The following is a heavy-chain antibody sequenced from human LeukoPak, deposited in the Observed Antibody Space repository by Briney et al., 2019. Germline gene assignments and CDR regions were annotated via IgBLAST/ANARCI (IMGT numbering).Heavy chain of an antibody. CDR1: GFTLSTYD. Sequence: GGSLRLSCAASGFTLSTYDMHWVRQAIGKGLEWVSTIGISGDTYYPASVKGRFTISRENAKNSLYLQMNSLRVGDTAVYYCTRRVPGFTSGSDLWGQGTLVTVSS. CDR3: TRRVPGFTSGSDL. D-gene: IGHD2-2*01. CDR2: IGISGDT. J-gene: IGHJ5*02. V-gene: IGHV3-13*01.